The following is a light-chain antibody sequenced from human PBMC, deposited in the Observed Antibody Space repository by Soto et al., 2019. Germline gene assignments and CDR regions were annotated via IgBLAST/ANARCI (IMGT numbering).Light chain of an antibody. CDR3: QQYGNSPPT. CDR2: GAS. Sequence: EIVLTQSPGTLSLSPGARATLSCRASQSVSSSYLAWYQQKPGQAPRLLIYGASSRATGIPDRFSGSGSGTDFTLTSSRLEPEDFAVYYCQQYGNSPPTFGQGTKVDIK. J-gene: IGKJ1*01. V-gene: IGKV3-20*01. CDR1: QSVSSSY.